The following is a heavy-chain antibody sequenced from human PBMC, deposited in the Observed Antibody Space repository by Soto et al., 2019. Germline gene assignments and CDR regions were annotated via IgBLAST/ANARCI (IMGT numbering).Heavy chain of an antibody. CDR3: VRTLDSSGWYDH. CDR2: IYPGDSDT. J-gene: IGHJ5*02. Sequence: PGESLKISCQGSGYSFTSYWIGWVRQTPGKGLEWMGMIYPGDSDTRYSPSFQGQVTISADKSISAAFLQWSSLKASDTAMYYCVRTLDSSGWYDHWGQGTLVTVSS. CDR1: GYSFTSYW. D-gene: IGHD3-22*01. V-gene: IGHV5-51*01.